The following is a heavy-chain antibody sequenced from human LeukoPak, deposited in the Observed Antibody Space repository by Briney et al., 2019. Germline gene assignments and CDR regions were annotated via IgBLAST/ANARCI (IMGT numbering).Heavy chain of an antibody. D-gene: IGHD2-15*01. V-gene: IGHV4-59*11. CDR2: IYYSGST. J-gene: IGHJ3*02. CDR1: GGSISSHY. Sequence: SETLSLTCTVSGGSISSHYWSWIRQPPGKGLEWIGYIYYSGSTNYNPSLKSRVTISVDTSKNQFSLKRSSVTAADTAVYYCARVVVAATPDAFDIWGQGTMVSVSS. CDR3: ARVVVAATPDAFDI.